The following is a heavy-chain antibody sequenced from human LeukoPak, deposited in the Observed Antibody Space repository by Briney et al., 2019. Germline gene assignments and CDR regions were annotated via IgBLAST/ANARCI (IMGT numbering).Heavy chain of an antibody. V-gene: IGHV4-4*07. Sequence: SETLSLTCTVSGGSNSSYSWNWIRQPAGKGLEWIGRIYTSGSTNYNPSLKSRVTMSADTSKNQFSLKLSSVTAADTAIYYCARASSGSYYYFDYWGQGTLVTVSS. CDR2: IYTSGST. CDR1: GGSNSSYS. CDR3: ARASSGSYYYFDY. J-gene: IGHJ4*02. D-gene: IGHD3-22*01.